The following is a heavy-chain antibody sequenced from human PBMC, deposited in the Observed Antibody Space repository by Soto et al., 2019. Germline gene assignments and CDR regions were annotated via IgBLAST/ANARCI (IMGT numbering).Heavy chain of an antibody. CDR3: ANRRFAIPATGWFDS. V-gene: IGHV2-5*01. J-gene: IGHJ5*01. CDR2: IYWNDDK. Sequence: QITLKESGPALVKPTQTLTLTCTFSGFSLSTSGEGVGWIRQPPGKALEWLALIYWNDDKRYNASLKNRLTITKDTSKNQVVLTMTNMDPVDTGTYYCANRRFAIPATGWFDSWGQGALVTVSS. D-gene: IGHD2-15*01. CDR1: GFSLSTSGEG.